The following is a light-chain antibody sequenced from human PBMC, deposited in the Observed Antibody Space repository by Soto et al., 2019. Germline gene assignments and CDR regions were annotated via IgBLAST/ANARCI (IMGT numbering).Light chain of an antibody. Sequence: QSALTQPASVSGSPGQSITISCTGTRNDIGDYSFVSWYQQHPGKVPKLLIYEVSDRPSGVSSRFSGSKSGNTASLTISGLQAEDEAHYFCSSYTGTYTHVFGSGTKVTVL. CDR1: RNDIGDYSF. CDR2: EVS. V-gene: IGLV2-14*01. CDR3: SSYTGTYTHV. J-gene: IGLJ1*01.